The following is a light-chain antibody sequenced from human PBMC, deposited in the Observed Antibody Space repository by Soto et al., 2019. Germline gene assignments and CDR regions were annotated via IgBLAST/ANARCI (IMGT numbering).Light chain of an antibody. CDR3: QQSYSRVT. Sequence: IQLTQSPSSLSPPVGDTRTIICRASQTISSRLSWYQQKAGKDPNLLIYDASRLQSGVHSRFSGSGSGTDFTLTISSLQPEDFATYYCQQSYSRVTLGQWTKVDIK. J-gene: IGKJ1*01. CDR2: DAS. V-gene: IGKV1-39*01. CDR1: QTISSR.